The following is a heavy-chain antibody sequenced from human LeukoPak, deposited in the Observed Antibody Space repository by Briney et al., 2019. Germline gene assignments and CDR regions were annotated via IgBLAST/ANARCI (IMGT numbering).Heavy chain of an antibody. CDR2: ISANNGDT. Sequence: GASVKVSCKTSGYTFTSHGISWVRQAPGQGLEWVGWISANNGDTKYAQRMQGRLTMTTDTSTSTAYMELRSLRSDDTAIYYCARDWPTVIADYWGQGTLVTVS. D-gene: IGHD4-11*01. J-gene: IGHJ4*02. CDR1: GYTFTSHG. CDR3: ARDWPTVIADY. V-gene: IGHV1-18*01.